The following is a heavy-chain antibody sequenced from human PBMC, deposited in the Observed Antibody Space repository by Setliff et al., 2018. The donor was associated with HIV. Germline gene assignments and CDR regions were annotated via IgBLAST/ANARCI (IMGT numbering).Heavy chain of an antibody. CDR2: INPAGNPT. V-gene: IGHV1-46*01. J-gene: IGHJ3*01. CDR3: VNSSLASVAVTGSHLGALDV. D-gene: IGHD6-19*01. Sequence: GASVKVSCKASGYTFTSDYIHWVRQAPGQGLEWMGIINPAGNPTSYAQKFQGRLTMTRDTSTNTVYMELSSLRSEDMGMSSYVNSSLASVAVTGSHLGALDVWGQGTMVTVSS. CDR1: GYTFTSDY.